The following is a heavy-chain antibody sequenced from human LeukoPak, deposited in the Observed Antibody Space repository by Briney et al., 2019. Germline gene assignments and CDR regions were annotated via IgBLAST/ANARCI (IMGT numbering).Heavy chain of an antibody. V-gene: IGHV4-34*01. D-gene: IGHD3-16*01. Sequence: SETLSLTCAVYGGAFSGYYWSWIRQPPGKGLEWIGEINHSGSTNYNPSLKSRVTISVDTSKNQFSLKLSSVTAADTAVYYCAARLGYFDLWGRGTLVTVSS. J-gene: IGHJ2*01. CDR2: INHSGST. CDR1: GGAFSGYY. CDR3: AARLGYFDL.